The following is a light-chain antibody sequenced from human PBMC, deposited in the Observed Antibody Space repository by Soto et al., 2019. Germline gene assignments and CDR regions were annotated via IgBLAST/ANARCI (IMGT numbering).Light chain of an antibody. CDR3: KQLNRYPT. V-gene: IGKV1-9*01. CDR1: QGISSY. Sequence: DIQLTQSPSFLSASVGDRVTITCRASQGISSYLAWYPKKPGNAPKLLIYAASTLQSGVPSRFRGSGSGTEFTLTISSLQPEDFATYYCKQLNRYPTFGPGTKVDIK. CDR2: AAS. J-gene: IGKJ3*01.